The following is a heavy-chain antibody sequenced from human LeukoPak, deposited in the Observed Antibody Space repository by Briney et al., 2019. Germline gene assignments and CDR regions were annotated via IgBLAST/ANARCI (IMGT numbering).Heavy chain of an antibody. CDR2: ISSSSSTI. CDR1: GFTFSSYS. J-gene: IGHJ5*02. Sequence: GGSLRLSCAASGFTFSSYSMNWVRQAPGKGLEWVSYISSSSSTIYYADSVKGRFTISRDNAKNSLYLQMNSLRAEDTAVYYCARDHRVPGYSSGWYGIDPWGQGTLVTVSS. CDR3: ARDHRVPGYSSGWYGIDP. D-gene: IGHD6-19*01. V-gene: IGHV3-48*01.